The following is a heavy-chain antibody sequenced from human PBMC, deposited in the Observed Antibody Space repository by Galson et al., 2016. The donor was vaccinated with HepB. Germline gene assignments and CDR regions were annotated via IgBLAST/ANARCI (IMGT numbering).Heavy chain of an antibody. CDR2: IYHSGST. CDR3: ARSGGRDWYFDL. Sequence: SETLSLTCTVSGGSIIPYSWTWIWQSPGKGLEWIGNIYHSGSTKYNSSLKSRVTISVDTSKNQFSLNLNSVTAAETAVYYCARSGGRDWYFDLWGRGTLVTVYS. D-gene: IGHD2-15*01. CDR1: GGSIIPYS. V-gene: IGHV4-59*08. J-gene: IGHJ2*01.